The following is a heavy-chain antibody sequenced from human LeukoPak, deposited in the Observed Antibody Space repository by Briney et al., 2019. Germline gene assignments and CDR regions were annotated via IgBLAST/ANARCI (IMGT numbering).Heavy chain of an antibody. J-gene: IGHJ4*02. Sequence: PSETLSLTCTVSGGSISSGSYYWSCIRQPAGKGLEWIGRIYTSGSTNYNPSLKSRVTISVDTSKNQFSLKLSSVTAADTAVYYCARETHGGSWVDYWGQGTLVTVSS. CDR2: IYTSGST. V-gene: IGHV4-61*02. D-gene: IGHD1-26*01. CDR1: GGSISSGSYY. CDR3: ARETHGGSWVDY.